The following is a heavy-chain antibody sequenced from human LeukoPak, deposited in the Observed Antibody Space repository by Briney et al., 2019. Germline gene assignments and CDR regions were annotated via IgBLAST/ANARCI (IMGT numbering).Heavy chain of an antibody. CDR2: ISSSGSTI. CDR1: GFTFSDYY. D-gene: IGHD3-3*01. V-gene: IGHV3-11*04. CDR3: ARDYDFWSGYYGGHAFDI. Sequence: TGGSLRLSCAASGFTFSDYYMSWIRQAPGKGLEWVSYISSSGSTIYYADSVKGRFTISRDNAKNSLYLQMNSLRAEDTAVYYCARDYDFWSGYYGGHAFDIWGQGTMVTVSS. J-gene: IGHJ3*02.